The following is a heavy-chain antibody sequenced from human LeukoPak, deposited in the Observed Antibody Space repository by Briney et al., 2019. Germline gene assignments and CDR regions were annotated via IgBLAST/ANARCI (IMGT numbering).Heavy chain of an antibody. CDR3: ARVKSSTRGPYYHYYMDV. CDR1: GVSISSYS. V-gene: IGHV4-4*07. J-gene: IGHJ6*03. D-gene: IGHD3-10*01. Sequence: KTSETLSLTCSVSGVSISSYSWSWIRQPAGKGLEWIGRIFNGGSTIYNPSLKSRVTISVDESNDQFSLKLNSVTAADTAVYFCARVKSSTRGPYYHYYMDVWGKGTTVTVSS. CDR2: IFNGGST.